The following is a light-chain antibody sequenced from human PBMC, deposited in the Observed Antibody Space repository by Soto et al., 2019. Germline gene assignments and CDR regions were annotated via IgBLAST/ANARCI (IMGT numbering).Light chain of an antibody. CDR1: ETVATN. J-gene: IGKJ1*01. V-gene: IGKV3-15*01. Sequence: PGERATLSCWASETVATNVAWYQQKPGQAPRLLISGASTRAAGVSDRFRGSGSDTEFTLTISSLRSEDSAVYYCQQYFEWPPTTFGQGTKVDIK. CDR2: GAS. CDR3: QQYFEWPPTT.